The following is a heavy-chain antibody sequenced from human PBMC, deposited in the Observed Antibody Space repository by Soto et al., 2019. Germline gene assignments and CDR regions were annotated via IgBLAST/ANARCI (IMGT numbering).Heavy chain of an antibody. Sequence: ASVKVSCKASGYTFTSYAMHWVRQAPGQRLEWMGWINAGNGNTKYSQKFQGRVTITRDTSASTAYMELSSPRSEDTAVYYCARDRYSSSSLYYFDYWGQGTLVTVSS. CDR2: INAGNGNT. V-gene: IGHV1-3*01. CDR3: ARDRYSSSSLYYFDY. CDR1: GYTFTSYA. D-gene: IGHD6-6*01. J-gene: IGHJ4*02.